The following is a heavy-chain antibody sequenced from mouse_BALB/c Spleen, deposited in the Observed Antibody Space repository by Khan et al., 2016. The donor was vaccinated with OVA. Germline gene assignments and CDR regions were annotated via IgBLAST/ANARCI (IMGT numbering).Heavy chain of an antibody. J-gene: IGHJ4*01. CDR2: IWGGGGT. D-gene: IGHD2-14*01. Sequence: VKLQQSGPGLVAPSQSLSITCTVSGFSLSRYNIHWVRQPPGKGLEWLGMIWGGGGTDYNSTLKSRLSIRKDNYKNQVFLKMNSQPTDDTAKYYCARAYYRYDGYYAMDYWGQGTPVTVSS. CDR1: GFSLSRYN. V-gene: IGHV2-6-4*01. CDR3: ARAYYRYDGYYAMDY.